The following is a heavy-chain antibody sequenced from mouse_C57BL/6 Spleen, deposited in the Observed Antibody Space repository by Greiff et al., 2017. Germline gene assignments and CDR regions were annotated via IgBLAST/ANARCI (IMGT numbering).Heavy chain of an antibody. CDR2: INPSNGGT. CDR3: ARDPTTVVAPYAMDY. J-gene: IGHJ4*01. D-gene: IGHD1-1*01. V-gene: IGHV1-53*01. Sequence: VQLQQPGTELVKPGASVTLSCKASGYTFTSYWMHWVKQRPGQGLEWIGNINPSNGGTNYNEKFKSKATLTVDKSSSTAYMQLSSLTSEDSAVYYCARDPTTVVAPYAMDYWGQGTSVTVSS. CDR1: GYTFTSYW.